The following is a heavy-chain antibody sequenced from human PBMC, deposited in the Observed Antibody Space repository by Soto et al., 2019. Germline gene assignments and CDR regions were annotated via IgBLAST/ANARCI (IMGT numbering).Heavy chain of an antibody. Sequence: EVQLVESGGGLVKPGGSLRLSCAASGFNFTRYSMNWVRQAPGKGLEWVSSISSTTNYIYYADSMKGRFTVSRDNAKNSVYLDMNSLSAEDTAVYYCARESEDLTSNFDYWGQGTLVSVSS. V-gene: IGHV3-21*01. CDR2: ISSTTNYI. CDR1: GFNFTRYS. CDR3: ARESEDLTSNFDY. J-gene: IGHJ4*02.